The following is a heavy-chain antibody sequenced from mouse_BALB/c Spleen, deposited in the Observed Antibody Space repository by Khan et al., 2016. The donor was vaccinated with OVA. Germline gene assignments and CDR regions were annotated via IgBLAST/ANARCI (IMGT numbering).Heavy chain of an antibody. J-gene: IGHJ3*01. Sequence: EVQLQESGPSLVKPSQTLSLTCSVTGDSITSGYWNWIRKFPGNKLEYMGYMIYCGSTYYNRSLKSRISITRHTSQNQSYLQLNSEATEDTATYYCARSTYRYAFAYWGQGTLVTVSA. CDR1: GDSITSGY. V-gene: IGHV3-8*02. D-gene: IGHD2-14*01. CDR3: ARSTYRYAFAY. CDR2: MIYCGST.